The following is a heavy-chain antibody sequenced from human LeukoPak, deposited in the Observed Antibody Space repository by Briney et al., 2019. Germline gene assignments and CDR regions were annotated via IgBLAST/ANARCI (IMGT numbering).Heavy chain of an antibody. Sequence: PGGSLRLSCAASGFTVSSNYVSWVRQAPRKGLEWVSVFYSVGSTYYADSVKGRFTISRDNSKNTLYLQMSSLRAEDTAVYYCVKGRCSGSSCYGGDYWGQGTLVTVSS. D-gene: IGHD2-2*01. CDR3: VKGRCSGSSCYGGDY. CDR1: GFTVSSNY. V-gene: IGHV3-53*05. J-gene: IGHJ4*02. CDR2: FYSVGST.